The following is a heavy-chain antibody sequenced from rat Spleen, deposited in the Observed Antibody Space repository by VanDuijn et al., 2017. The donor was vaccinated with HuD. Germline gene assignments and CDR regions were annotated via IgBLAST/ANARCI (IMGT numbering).Heavy chain of an antibody. CDR1: VYSIKSSYR. CDR2: MNSAGNT. D-gene: IGHD1-12*02. V-gene: IGHV3-3*01. CDR3: ARGYYDGTQGFAY. J-gene: IGHJ3*01. Sequence: EVQLQESGPGLVKPSQSLSLTCSVTVYSIKSSYRWNWIRKFPGNKLEWMGFMNSAGNTNYNPSLKGRVSITRDTSKNQFFLQVNSVTAEDTATYYCARGYYDGTQGFAYWGQGTLVTVSS.